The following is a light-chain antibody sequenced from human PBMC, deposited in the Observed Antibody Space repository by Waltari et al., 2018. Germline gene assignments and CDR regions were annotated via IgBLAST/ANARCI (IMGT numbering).Light chain of an antibody. Sequence: EIALVQSPGSLSLSPGASATISCRASQSVSDSYSAWFQHKPGQPPRLLIFGTSTRATGIPDRFSGSGSGIEFTLTISRVEAEDFAVYFCQHYGTSLPWTFGQGTKVEIK. V-gene: IGKV3-20*01. CDR2: GTS. CDR3: QHYGTSLPWT. J-gene: IGKJ1*01. CDR1: QSVSDSY.